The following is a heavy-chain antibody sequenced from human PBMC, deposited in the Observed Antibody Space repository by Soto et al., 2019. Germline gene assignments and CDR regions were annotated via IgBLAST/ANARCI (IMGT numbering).Heavy chain of an antibody. Sequence: EVQLLESGGGLVQPGWSLRLSCTASGFTFSNYAMSWVRQAPGKGLEWVSAITGSATTTYYADSVKGRFTISRDNSQNTLYLQMSSQRAEDTAIYYCAKDNAYYYDSSGYYFFHWGQGTLVTVSS. D-gene: IGHD3-22*01. CDR2: ITGSATTT. CDR3: AKDNAYYYDSSGYYFFH. V-gene: IGHV3-23*01. J-gene: IGHJ4*02. CDR1: GFTFSNYA.